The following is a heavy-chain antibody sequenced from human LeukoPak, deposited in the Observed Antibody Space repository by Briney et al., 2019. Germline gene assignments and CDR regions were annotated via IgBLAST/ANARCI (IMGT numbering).Heavy chain of an antibody. J-gene: IGHJ4*02. CDR1: GFTFSTYS. Sequence: PGGSLRLSCGTSGFTFSTYSLNWVRQSPGKGLEWVSYISTSGTINYAESVMGRFTISRDNAKKSLSVQMNSLRAEDTAVYYCARDLDYGGKGLDYWGQGTLVTVSS. CDR2: ISTSGTI. D-gene: IGHD4-23*01. CDR3: ARDLDYGGKGLDY. V-gene: IGHV3-48*04.